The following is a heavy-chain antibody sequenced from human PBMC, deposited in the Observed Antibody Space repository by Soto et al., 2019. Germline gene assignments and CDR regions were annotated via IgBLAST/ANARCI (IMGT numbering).Heavy chain of an antibody. CDR3: ARALPPYGDYVWDDY. Sequence: ASVKVSCKASGYTFTSYYINWVREATGQGLEWMGWMNPNSGNTGYAQKFQGRVTMTRNTSISTAYMELSSLRSEDTAVYYCARALPPYGDYVWDDYWGQGTLVTVSS. CDR1: GYTFTSYY. CDR2: MNPNSGNT. J-gene: IGHJ4*02. D-gene: IGHD3-16*01. V-gene: IGHV1-8*01.